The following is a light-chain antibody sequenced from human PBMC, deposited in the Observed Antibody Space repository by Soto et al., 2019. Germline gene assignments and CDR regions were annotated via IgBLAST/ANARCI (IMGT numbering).Light chain of an antibody. V-gene: IGKV2-28*01. CDR1: QSLLNSNGYNY. CDR2: QTS. Sequence: DIVLTQSPLYLPVTPGEPASISCRSSQSLLNSNGYNYLDWYLQRPGQSPHLLIYQTSNRSSGVPDRFSGSGSGRDFTLRISRVESEDVGVYYCMQALETAPWTFGQGTKVDIK. J-gene: IGKJ1*01. CDR3: MQALETAPWT.